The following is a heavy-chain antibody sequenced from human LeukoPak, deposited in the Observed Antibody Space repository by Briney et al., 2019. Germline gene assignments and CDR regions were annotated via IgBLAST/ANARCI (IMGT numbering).Heavy chain of an antibody. CDR2: MNPNSGNT. CDR3: ARALSWTTDSYYYMDV. CDR1: GYTFTSYD. V-gene: IGHV1-8*01. J-gene: IGHJ6*03. Sequence: ASVKVSCKASGYTFTSYDINWVRQATGQGLEWMGWMNPNSGNTGYAQEFQGRVTMTKNTSITTAYMELSSLRSEDTAVYYCARALSWTTDSYYYMDVWGKGTTVTVS. D-gene: IGHD3/OR15-3a*01.